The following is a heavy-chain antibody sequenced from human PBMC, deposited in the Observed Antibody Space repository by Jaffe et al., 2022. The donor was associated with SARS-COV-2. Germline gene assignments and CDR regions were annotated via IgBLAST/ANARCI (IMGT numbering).Heavy chain of an antibody. Sequence: QVQLVESGGGVVQPGRSLRLSCAASGFTFSSYGMHWVRQAPGKGLEWVAVISYDGSNKYYADSVKGRFTISRDNSKNTLYLQMNSLRAEDTAVYYCAKDRYGSGSYSYYYYYGMDVWGQGTTVTVSS. V-gene: IGHV3-30*18. CDR2: ISYDGSNK. D-gene: IGHD3-10*01. CDR1: GFTFSSYG. J-gene: IGHJ6*02. CDR3: AKDRYGSGSYSYYYYYGMDV.